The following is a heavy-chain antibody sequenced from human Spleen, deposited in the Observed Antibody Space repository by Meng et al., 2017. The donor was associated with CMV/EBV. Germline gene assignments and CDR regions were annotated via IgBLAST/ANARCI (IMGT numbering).Heavy chain of an antibody. CDR2: FNPTGGST. Sequence: ASVKVSCKTSGGTFSNYAISWVRQAPGQGLEWMGIFNPTGGSTSYAQKFQGRVTMTRDTSTSTVYMELSSLRSEDTAVYYCATKSFTTHWDWFDPWGQGTLVTVSS. V-gene: IGHV1-46*01. D-gene: IGHD2-15*01. J-gene: IGHJ5*02. CDR3: ATKSFTTHWDWFDP. CDR1: GGTFSNYA.